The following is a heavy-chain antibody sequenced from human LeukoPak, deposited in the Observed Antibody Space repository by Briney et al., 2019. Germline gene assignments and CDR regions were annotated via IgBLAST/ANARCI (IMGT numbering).Heavy chain of an antibody. CDR2: IYHSGST. CDR1: DYPSTSDYY. J-gene: IGHJ5*02. V-gene: IGHV4-38-2*02. CDR3: AREGSTSGTNWFDP. Sequence: PSETLSLTCAVSDYPSTSDYYWGWIRQPPGKGLEWIGSIYHSGSTYYNPSLKSRVTISVDTSKNQFSLKLTSVTAADTAVYYCAREGSTSGTNWFDPWGQGTLVTVSS. D-gene: IGHD3-10*01.